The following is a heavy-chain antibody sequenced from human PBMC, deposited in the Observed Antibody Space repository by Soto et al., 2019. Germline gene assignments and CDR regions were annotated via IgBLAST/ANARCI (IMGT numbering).Heavy chain of an antibody. CDR3: ARGMTTVTTLDY. V-gene: IGHV4-30-2*01. J-gene: IGHJ4*02. CDR1: GGSIRRGGYS. D-gene: IGHD4-17*01. CDR2: IYHSGST. Sequence: TPSLPPAVSGGSIRRGGYSWSWVRQPPGKGLEWIGYIYHSGSTYYNPSLKSRVTISLDRSKKQFSLKLSSVTAAETAVYYCARGMTTVTTLDYWGQGTLVTVSS.